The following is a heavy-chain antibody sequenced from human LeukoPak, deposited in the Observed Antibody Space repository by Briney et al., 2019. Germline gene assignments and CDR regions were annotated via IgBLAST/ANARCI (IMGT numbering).Heavy chain of an antibody. CDR1: GFSVSSNY. CDR3: TRDLPATISLGDDY. D-gene: IGHD5-12*01. Sequence: GGSLRLSCAASGFSVSSNYMTWVRQGPGKGLEWVSILYSYGSTYYADSVKGRFTISRDNTKNSMFLQMDSLTVEDTALYFCTRDLPATISLGDDYWGPGTPVTVSS. CDR2: LYSYGST. J-gene: IGHJ4*02. V-gene: IGHV3-66*03.